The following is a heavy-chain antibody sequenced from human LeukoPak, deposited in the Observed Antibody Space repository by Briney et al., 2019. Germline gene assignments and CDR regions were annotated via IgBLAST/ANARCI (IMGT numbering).Heavy chain of an antibody. CDR3: ATHSSGWSSFDY. CDR1: GGSISSYY. Sequence: SETLSLTYTVSGGSISSYYWSWIRQPPGKGLEWIGYIYYSGSTNYNPSLKSRVTISVDTSKNQFSLKLSSVTAADTAVYYCATHSSGWSSFDYWGQGTLVTVSS. CDR2: IYYSGST. V-gene: IGHV4-59*08. D-gene: IGHD6-19*01. J-gene: IGHJ4*02.